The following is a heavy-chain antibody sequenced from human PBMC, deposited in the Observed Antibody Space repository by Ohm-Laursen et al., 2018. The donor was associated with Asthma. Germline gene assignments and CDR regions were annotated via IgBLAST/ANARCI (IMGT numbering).Heavy chain of an antibody. D-gene: IGHD2-15*01. CDR1: GGSISSYY. J-gene: IGHJ4*02. CDR3: ARYCSGGSCYGTYYFDY. V-gene: IGHV4-59*01. Sequence: GTLSLTCTVSGGSISSYYWSWIRQPPGKGLEWIGYIHYSGSTNYNPSLKRRVTMSVDTSKNQFSLKLTSVTAADTAVYFWARYCSGGSCYGTYYFDYWGQGTLVTVSS. CDR2: IHYSGST.